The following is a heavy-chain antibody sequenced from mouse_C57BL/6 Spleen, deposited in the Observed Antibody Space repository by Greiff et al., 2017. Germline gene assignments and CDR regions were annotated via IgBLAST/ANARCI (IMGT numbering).Heavy chain of an antibody. CDR3: ARSRDDYPWFAY. CDR2: IYPRSGNT. V-gene: IGHV1-81*01. J-gene: IGHJ3*01. Sequence: QVQLQQSGAELARPGASVKLSCKASGYTFTSYGISWVKQRTGQGLEWIGEIYPRSGNTYYNEKFKGKATLTADKSSSTAYMELCSLTSEDSAVYFCARSRDDYPWFAYWGQGTLVTVSA. CDR1: GYTFTSYG. D-gene: IGHD2-4*01.